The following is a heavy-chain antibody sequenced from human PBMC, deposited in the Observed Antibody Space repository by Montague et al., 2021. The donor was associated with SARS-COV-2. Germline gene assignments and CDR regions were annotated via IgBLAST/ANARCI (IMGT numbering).Heavy chain of an antibody. CDR1: GFIFSSFA. V-gene: IGHV3-23*01. CDR3: AKDMWDLYYFDY. CDR2: VRSSGGSP. Sequence: SLRLSCAASGFIFSSFAMSWVRQAPGKGLEWVSAVRSSGGSPNYADSVKGRLTIYRDNSNNMLYLQMNGLRAEDTAVYYCAKDMWDLYYFDYWGQGTLVTVSS. J-gene: IGHJ4*02. D-gene: IGHD1-26*01.